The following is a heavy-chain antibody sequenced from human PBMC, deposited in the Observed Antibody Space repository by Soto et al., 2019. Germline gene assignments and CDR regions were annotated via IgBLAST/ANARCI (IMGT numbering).Heavy chain of an antibody. Sequence: QVQLQQWGAGLLKPSETLSLTCAVYGGSFSGYYWSWIRQPPGKGLEWIGEINHSGSTNYNPSLKSRVTISVDTSKNQFSLKLSSVTAADTAVYYCARGSRGYGQRPAMYYYYYMDVWGKGTTVTVSS. D-gene: IGHD5-12*01. J-gene: IGHJ6*03. CDR1: GGSFSGYY. V-gene: IGHV4-34*01. CDR3: ARGSRGYGQRPAMYYYYYMDV. CDR2: INHSGST.